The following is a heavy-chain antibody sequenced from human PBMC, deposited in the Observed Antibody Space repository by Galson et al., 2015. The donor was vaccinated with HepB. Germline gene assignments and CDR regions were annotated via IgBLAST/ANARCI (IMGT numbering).Heavy chain of an antibody. CDR3: ATGPVYSGYGNLTPGFDY. J-gene: IGHJ4*02. V-gene: IGHV1-24*01. D-gene: IGHD5-12*01. CDR2: FDPEDGET. Sequence: SVKASCKVSGYTLTELSMHWVRQAPGKGLEWMGGFDPEDGETIYAQKFQGRVTMTEDTSTDTAYMELSSLRSEDTAVYYCATGPVYSGYGNLTPGFDYWGQGTLVTVSS. CDR1: GYTLTELS.